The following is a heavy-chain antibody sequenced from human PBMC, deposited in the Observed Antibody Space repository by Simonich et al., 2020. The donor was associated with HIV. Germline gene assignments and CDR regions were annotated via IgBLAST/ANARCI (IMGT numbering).Heavy chain of an antibody. CDR2: ISGSGDDT. V-gene: IGHV3-23*01. D-gene: IGHD3-16*01. CDR3: SKPPRSSLLGIGACEI. CDR1: GGSISRSN. Sequence: VQLQESGPGLVKPSETLSLTCAVSGGSISRSNWWSWVRQAPGKGLGWVSRISGSGDDTYYADSVKGRFTISRDNSKNTLYLQMHSLRVEDTAVYYCSKPPRSSLLGIGACEIWGQGTMVTVSS. J-gene: IGHJ3*02.